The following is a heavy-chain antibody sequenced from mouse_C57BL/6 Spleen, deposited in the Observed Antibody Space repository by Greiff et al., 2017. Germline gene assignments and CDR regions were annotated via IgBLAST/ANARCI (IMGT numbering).Heavy chain of an antibody. Sequence: VQLQQPGAELVRPGTSVKLSCKASGYTFTSYWMHWVKQRPGQGLEWIGVIDPSDSYTNYNQKFKGKATLTVDTSSSTAYMQLSSLTSEDSAVYYCARAWGQLTDDYWGQGTTLTVSS. CDR2: IDPSDSYT. CDR3: ARAWGQLTDDY. CDR1: GYTFTSYW. V-gene: IGHV1-59*01. J-gene: IGHJ2*01. D-gene: IGHD3-3*01.